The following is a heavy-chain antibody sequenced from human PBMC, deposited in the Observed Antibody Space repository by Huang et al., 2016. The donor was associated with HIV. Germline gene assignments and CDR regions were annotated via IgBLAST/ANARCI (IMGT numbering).Heavy chain of an antibody. CDR1: GYSFASYD. CDR2: MNPNSGNT. V-gene: IGHV1-8*01. CDR3: VRGWYIAALPYLDY. J-gene: IGHJ4*02. D-gene: IGHD6-6*01. Sequence: QVHLVQSGAEVRVPGASVKVSCEASGYSFASYDINWVRQDTGQGLEWMGWMNPNSGNTGYGQKFQSRSTKTRNTSRSTAYKELSSLRAEDTAKYFCVRGWYIAALPYLDYWGQGTLVTVSS.